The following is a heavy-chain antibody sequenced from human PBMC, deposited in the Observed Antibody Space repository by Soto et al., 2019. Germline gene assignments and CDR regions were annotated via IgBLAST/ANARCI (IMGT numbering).Heavy chain of an antibody. CDR2: TYYRSKWRH. Sequence: SQTLSLTCAISGDSVSSNTAAWNWIRSSPSRGREWKGRTYYRSKWRHDYAVSVKSRITVNPDTTKNHYSLHLNSVTPADKSVYSSARGVAGSCFDLWGQGTLVTVSS. CDR3: ARGVAGSCFDL. V-gene: IGHV6-1*01. CDR1: GDSVSSNTAA. D-gene: IGHD6-19*01. J-gene: IGHJ5*02.